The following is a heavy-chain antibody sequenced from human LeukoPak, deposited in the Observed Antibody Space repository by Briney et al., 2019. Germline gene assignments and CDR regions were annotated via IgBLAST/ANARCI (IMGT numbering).Heavy chain of an antibody. V-gene: IGHV1-8*01. Sequence: ASVKVSCKASGYTFTSYDINWVRQATGQGLEWMGWMNPNSGNTGYAQKFQGRVTITADESTSTAYMELSSLRSEDTAVYYCARVVVPAANYYYYMDVWGKGTTVTVSS. CDR3: ARVVVPAANYYYYMDV. J-gene: IGHJ6*03. CDR2: MNPNSGNT. CDR1: GYTFTSYD. D-gene: IGHD2-2*01.